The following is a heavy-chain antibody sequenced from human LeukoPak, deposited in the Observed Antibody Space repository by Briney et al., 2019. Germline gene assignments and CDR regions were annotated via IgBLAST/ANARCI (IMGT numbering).Heavy chain of an antibody. CDR2: ISDSGAST. CDR3: AKGPQLGVRFADY. Sequence: GGSLRLSCAASGFTFSSYAMNWVRQTPGKGLEWVSSISDSGASTYYADSVKGRFTISRVNSKNTLYLQMNSLRVEDTAVYYCAKGPQLGVRFADYWGQGTLVTVSS. D-gene: IGHD3-3*01. V-gene: IGHV3-23*01. CDR1: GFTFSSYA. J-gene: IGHJ4*02.